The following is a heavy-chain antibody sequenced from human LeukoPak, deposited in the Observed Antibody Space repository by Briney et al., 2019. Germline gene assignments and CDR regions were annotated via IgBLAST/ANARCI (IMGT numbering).Heavy chain of an antibody. CDR1: GYTFTSYA. CDR2: INTNTGNP. J-gene: IGHJ5*02. CDR3: ARSNNDGDYLGVGFDD. V-gene: IGHV7-4-1*02. D-gene: IGHD4-17*01. Sequence: GASVKVSCKTSGYTFTSYAINWVRQAPGQGLEWMGWINTNTGNPTYAQGFTGRFVFSLDTSVSTAYLQISSLKAEDTAVYYCARSNNDGDYLGVGFDDWGQGTLVTVSS.